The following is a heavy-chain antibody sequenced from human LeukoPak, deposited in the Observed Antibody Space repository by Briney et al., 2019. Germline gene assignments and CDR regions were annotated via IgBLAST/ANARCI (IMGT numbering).Heavy chain of an antibody. D-gene: IGHD3-3*01. Sequence: GASVKVSCTASGGTFSSYAISWVRQAPGQGLEWMGGIIPIFGTANYAQKFQGRVTITADESTSTAYMELSSLRSEDTAVYYCAGRFLESATKFDPWGQGTLVTVSS. CDR3: AGRFLESATKFDP. CDR1: GGTFSSYA. CDR2: IIPIFGTA. J-gene: IGHJ5*02. V-gene: IGHV1-69*13.